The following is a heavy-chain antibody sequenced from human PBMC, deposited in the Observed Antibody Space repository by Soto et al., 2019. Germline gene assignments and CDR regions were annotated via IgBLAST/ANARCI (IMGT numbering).Heavy chain of an antibody. D-gene: IGHD7-27*01. Sequence: LRLSCAASGFTFSSYAMHWVRQAPGKGLEYVSAINTNGGSTYYANSVKGRFTISRDNSKNTLYLQMGSLRAEDLSVYYCARALGYAFDLWGQGTMVNVSS. CDR1: GFTFSSYA. CDR2: INTNGGST. CDR3: ARALGYAFDL. J-gene: IGHJ3*01. V-gene: IGHV3-64*01.